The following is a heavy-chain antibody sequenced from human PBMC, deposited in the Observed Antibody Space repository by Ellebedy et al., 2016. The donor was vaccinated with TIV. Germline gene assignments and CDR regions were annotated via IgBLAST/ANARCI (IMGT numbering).Heavy chain of an antibody. CDR3: ASERTTTYDRFFLY. J-gene: IGHJ4*02. V-gene: IGHV4-59*11. CDR1: SGSMSGHY. CDR2: IYDSGST. Sequence: SETLSLXCSVSSGSMSGHYWGWIRQTPEKGLEWMGHIYDSGSTNYNPSLKSRVTISADKSKNDFSLRLTSVTAADTAVYYCASERTTTYDRFFLYWGQGNLVTVSS. D-gene: IGHD3-22*01.